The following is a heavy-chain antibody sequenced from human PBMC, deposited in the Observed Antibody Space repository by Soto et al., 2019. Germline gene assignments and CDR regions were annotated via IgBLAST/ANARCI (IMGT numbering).Heavy chain of an antibody. J-gene: IGHJ4*02. CDR3: ARDTNGLHY. Sequence: GGSLRLSCAASGLIFSNYKMHWVRQAPGKGLVWVSRINTDGSITDYADSVKGRFTVSRDNAKNTMYLQMNSLTADDTAVYYCARDTNGLHYWGQGTLVTVPQ. CDR2: INTDGSIT. D-gene: IGHD2-8*01. V-gene: IGHV3-74*01. CDR1: GLIFSNYK.